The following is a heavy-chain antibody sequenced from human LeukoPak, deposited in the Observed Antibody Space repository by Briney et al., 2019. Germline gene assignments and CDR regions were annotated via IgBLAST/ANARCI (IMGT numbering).Heavy chain of an antibody. V-gene: IGHV4-31*03. CDR1: GGSISSGGYY. Sequence: PSQTLSLTCTVSGGSISSGGYYWSWIRQHPGKGLEWIRYIYYSGSTYYNPSLKSRVTISVDTSKNQFSLKLSSVTAADTAVYYCARSFSEAVSDYWGQGTLVTVSS. CDR3: ARSFSEAVSDY. J-gene: IGHJ4*02. CDR2: IYYSGST.